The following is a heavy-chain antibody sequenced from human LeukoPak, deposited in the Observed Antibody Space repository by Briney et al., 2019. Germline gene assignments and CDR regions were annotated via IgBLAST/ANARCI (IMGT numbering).Heavy chain of an antibody. Sequence: SGTLSLTCGVSGGSISNTNWWSWVRQPPGQGLEWIGEISLTGLTHYNPSLESRATVSLDKSKNQLSLNLTSVTAADTAVYYCSRENGAFSPFGYWGQGTLVTVLS. J-gene: IGHJ4*02. CDR1: GGSISNTNW. CDR3: SRENGAFSPFGY. D-gene: IGHD2-8*01. V-gene: IGHV4-4*02. CDR2: ISLTGLT.